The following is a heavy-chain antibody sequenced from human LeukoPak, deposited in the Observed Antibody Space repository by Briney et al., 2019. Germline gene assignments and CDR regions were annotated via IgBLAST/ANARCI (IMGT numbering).Heavy chain of an antibody. Sequence: PGRSLRLSCAASGFTFSSYAMHWVRQAPGKGLEWVAVISYDGSNKYYADSVKGRFTISRDNSKNTLYLQMNSLRAEDTAVYYCARENGGNSYYGMDVWGQGTTVTVS. V-gene: IGHV3-30-3*01. D-gene: IGHD4-23*01. CDR1: GFTFSSYA. CDR3: ARENGGNSYYGMDV. J-gene: IGHJ6*02. CDR2: ISYDGSNK.